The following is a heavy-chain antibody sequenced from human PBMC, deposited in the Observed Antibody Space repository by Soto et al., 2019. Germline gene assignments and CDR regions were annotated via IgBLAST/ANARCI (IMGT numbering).Heavy chain of an antibody. CDR2: ISHDGSNK. J-gene: IGHJ6*02. V-gene: IGHV3-30-3*01. CDR3: ARVNIVVVGAATLTSLLLGMDV. Sequence: GGSLRLSCAASGFTFSSYARHWVRQAPGKGLEWVAVISHDGSNKYYADSVKGRFTISRDNSKNTLYLQMNSLRAEDTAVYYCARVNIVVVGAATLTSLLLGMDVWGQGTTVNVSS. D-gene: IGHD2-15*01. CDR1: GFTFSSYA.